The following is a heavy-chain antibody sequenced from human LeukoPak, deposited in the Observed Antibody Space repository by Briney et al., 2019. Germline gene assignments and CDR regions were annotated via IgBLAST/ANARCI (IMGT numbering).Heavy chain of an antibody. CDR1: GGTFSSYA. D-gene: IGHD2-2*01. CDR2: IIPIFGTA. J-gene: IGHJ3*02. CDR3: ARALEYQLLRPHAFDI. Sequence: GASVKVSCKASGGTFSSYAISWVRQAPGQGLEWMRRIIPIFGTANYAQKFQVRVTITTDESTSTPYMELSSLRSEDTAVYYCARALEYQLLRPHAFDIWGQGTMVTVSS. V-gene: IGHV1-69*05.